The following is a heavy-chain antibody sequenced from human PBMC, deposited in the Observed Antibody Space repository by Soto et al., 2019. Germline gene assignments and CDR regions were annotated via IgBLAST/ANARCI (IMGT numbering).Heavy chain of an antibody. V-gene: IGHV3-30*04. CDR3: ARTRNGGVADSFDS. D-gene: IGHD3-3*01. Sequence: GGSLRLSCAASGFTFSRHAIHWVRLTPGRGLEWVLAISRDGSYIYYTASVKGRFTVSRDNSKNTVFVQMNRLIPDDTALYFCARTRNGGVADSFDSWGQGTRVTSPQ. CDR2: ISRDGSYI. J-gene: IGHJ5*01. CDR1: GFTFSRHA.